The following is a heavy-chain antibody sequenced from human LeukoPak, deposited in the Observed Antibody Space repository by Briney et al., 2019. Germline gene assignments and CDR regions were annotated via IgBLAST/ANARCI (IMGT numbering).Heavy chain of an antibody. D-gene: IGHD7-27*01. CDR1: GFIFDSYA. J-gene: IGHJ3*02. V-gene: IGHV3-23*01. CDR2: ISGSTRNI. CDR3: ARDHAPGI. Sequence: GGSLRLSCVASGFIFDSYATSWVRQAPGKGLEWVSAISGSTRNIYYADSVKGRFTISRDNSKNTLYLQMNSLRVEDTAVYYCARDHAPGIWGQGTMVSVSS.